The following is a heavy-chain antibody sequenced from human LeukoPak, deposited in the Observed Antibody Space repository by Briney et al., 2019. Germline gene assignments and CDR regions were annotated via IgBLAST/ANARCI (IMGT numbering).Heavy chain of an antibody. CDR3: AGGLQDFDY. CDR2: INHSGST. V-gene: IGHV4-34*01. D-gene: IGHD2-21*02. Sequence: SETLSLTCAVYGGSFSGYYWSWIRQPPGKGLEWIGEINHSGSTNYNPSLKSRVTISVDTSKNQFSLKLSSVTAADTAVYYCAGGLQDFDYWGQGTLVTVSS. J-gene: IGHJ4*02. CDR1: GGSFSGYY.